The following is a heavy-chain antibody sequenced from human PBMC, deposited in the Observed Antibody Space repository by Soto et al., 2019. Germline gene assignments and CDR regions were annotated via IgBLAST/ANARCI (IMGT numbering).Heavy chain of an antibody. J-gene: IGHJ5*02. CDR3: ATERCTNGVCGWFDP. V-gene: IGHV4-31*03. CDR1: GGSISSGGYY. D-gene: IGHD2-8*01. CDR2: IYYSGST. Sequence: QVQLQESGPGLVKPSQTLSLTCTVSGGSISSGGYYWSWIRQHPGKGLEWIGYIYYSGSTYYNPSLKSRVTISVDTSKNQFSLKLSSVPAADTAVYYCATERCTNGVCGWFDPWGQGTLVTVSS.